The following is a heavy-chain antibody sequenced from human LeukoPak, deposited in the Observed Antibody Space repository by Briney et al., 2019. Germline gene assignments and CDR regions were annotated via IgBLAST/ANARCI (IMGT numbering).Heavy chain of an antibody. V-gene: IGHV4-59*08. CDR1: GGSISSYY. CDR3: AGRGNYGAFDI. Sequence: SETLSVTCTVSGGSISSYYWSWIRQPPGKGLEWIGYIHYSGTTNYNPSLKSRVTISVDTSKNQFSLKLSSVTAADTAVYYCAGRGNYGAFDIWGQGTLVTVSS. J-gene: IGHJ3*02. D-gene: IGHD1-26*01. CDR2: IHYSGTT.